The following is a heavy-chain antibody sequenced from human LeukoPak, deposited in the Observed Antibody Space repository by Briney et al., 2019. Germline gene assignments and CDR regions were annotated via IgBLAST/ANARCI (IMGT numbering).Heavy chain of an antibody. Sequence: ASVKVSCKASGYTFTSYAMHWVRQAPGQRLEWMGWINAGNGNTKYSQKFQGRVTITRDTSASTAYMELSSLRSEDTAVYYCARVQSAYCRSTSCYGGYFDYWGQGTLVTVSS. CDR3: ARVQSAYCRSTSCYGGYFDY. V-gene: IGHV1-3*01. CDR1: GYTFTSYA. D-gene: IGHD2-2*01. J-gene: IGHJ4*02. CDR2: INAGNGNT.